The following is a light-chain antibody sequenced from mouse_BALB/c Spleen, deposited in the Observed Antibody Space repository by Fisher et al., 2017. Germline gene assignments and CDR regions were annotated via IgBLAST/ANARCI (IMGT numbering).Light chain of an antibody. J-gene: IGKJ2*01. CDR1: SSVSSSY. CDR3: QQWSSNPPT. CDR2: STS. Sequence: IVMTQTPAIMSASPGEKVTMTCSASSSVSSSYLYWYQQKSGSSPKLWIYSTSNLASGVPSRFSGSGSGTFYSLTISSMEAEDAATYYCQQWSSNPPTFGGGTKLEIK. V-gene: IGKV4-79*01.